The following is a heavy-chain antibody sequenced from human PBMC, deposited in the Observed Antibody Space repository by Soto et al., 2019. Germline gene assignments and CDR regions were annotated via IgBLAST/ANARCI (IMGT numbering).Heavy chain of an antibody. CDR2: IGGSSAYI. Sequence: EVQLVESGGGLVKPGGSLRLSCAASGFTFSSYSMIWVRQAPGKGLEWVSSIGGSSAYIYYPDSLKGRFTISRDNAKNSLYLQMNSLRAEDTAVYYCARTNGAYSNYFDYWGQGTLVTVSS. CDR3: ARTNGAYSNYFDY. V-gene: IGHV3-21*01. CDR1: GFTFSSYS. J-gene: IGHJ4*02. D-gene: IGHD2-8*01.